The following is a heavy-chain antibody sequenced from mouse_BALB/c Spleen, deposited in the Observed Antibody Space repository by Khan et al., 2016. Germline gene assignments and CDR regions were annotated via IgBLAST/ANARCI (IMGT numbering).Heavy chain of an antibody. CDR1: GFTFSTYG. J-gene: IGHJ2*01. Sequence: EVELVGSGGGLVQPGGSLKLSCAASGFTFSTYGMSWVRQTPDKRLELVATINSNGGSTYYPDSVKGRFTISRDNAKNTLYLQMSSLKSEDTAMYYCARENYRYYFDYWGQGTTLTVSS. CDR2: INSNGGST. CDR3: ARENYRYYFDY. D-gene: IGHD2-14*01. V-gene: IGHV5-6-3*01.